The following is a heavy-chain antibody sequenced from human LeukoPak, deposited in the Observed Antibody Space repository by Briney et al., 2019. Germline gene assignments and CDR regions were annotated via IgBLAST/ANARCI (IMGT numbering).Heavy chain of an antibody. CDR3: AESIAVAGSTFDY. J-gene: IGHJ4*02. CDR2: VSATGYTT. CDR1: GFTLPYG. Sequence: GGSLRLSCVVSGFTLPYGMSWVRQAPGKGLEWVSYVSATGYTTSYADSVKGRFTISRDNAKNTLYLQMNSLRAEDTAVYYCAESIAVAGSTFDYWGQGTLVTVSS. V-gene: IGHV3-23*01. D-gene: IGHD6-19*01.